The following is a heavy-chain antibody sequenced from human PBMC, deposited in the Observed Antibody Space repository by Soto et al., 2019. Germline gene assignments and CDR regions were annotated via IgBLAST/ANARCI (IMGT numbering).Heavy chain of an antibody. V-gene: IGHV3-30-3*01. D-gene: IGHD2-15*01. CDR2: ISYDGSNK. CDR3: ARQGYCSGGSCYISAFDI. Sequence: LRLSCAASGFTFSSYAMHWVRQAPGKGLEWVAVISYDGSNKYYADSVKGRFTISRDNSKNTLYLQMNSLRAEDTAVYYCARQGYCSGGSCYISAFDIWGQGTMVTVSS. J-gene: IGHJ3*02. CDR1: GFTFSSYA.